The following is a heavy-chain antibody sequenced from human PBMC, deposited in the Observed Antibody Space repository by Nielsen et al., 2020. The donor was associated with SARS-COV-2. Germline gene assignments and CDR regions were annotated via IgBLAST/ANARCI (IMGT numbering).Heavy chain of an antibody. V-gene: IGHV4-39*01. J-gene: IGHJ4*02. D-gene: IGHD1-26*01. CDR1: GGSISSSSYY. CDR2: IYYSGST. CDR3: ARHRASGSYIHYFDY. Sequence: SETLSLTCAVSGGSISSSSYYWGWIRQPPGKGLEWIGSIYYSGSTYYNPSLKSRVTISVDTSKNQFSLKLSSVTAADTAVYYCARHRASGSYIHYFDYWGQGTLVTVSS.